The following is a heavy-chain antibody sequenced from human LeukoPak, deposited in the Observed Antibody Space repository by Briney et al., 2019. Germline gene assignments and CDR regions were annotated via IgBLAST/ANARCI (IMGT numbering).Heavy chain of an antibody. V-gene: IGHV1-18*01. CDR1: GYTFTSYG. CDR2: ICAYNGNT. Sequence: ASVKVSCKASGYTFTSYGISWVRQAPGQGLEWMGYICAYNGNTNYAQKLQGRVTITTDTSTSTAYMERRSLRSDDTAVYYCARDRLLVGATAYWGQGTLVTVSS. D-gene: IGHD1-26*01. CDR3: ARDRLLVGATAY. J-gene: IGHJ4*02.